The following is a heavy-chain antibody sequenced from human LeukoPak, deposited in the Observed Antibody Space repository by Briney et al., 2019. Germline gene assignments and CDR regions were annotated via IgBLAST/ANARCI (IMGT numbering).Heavy chain of an antibody. Sequence: SETLSLTCAVYGGSFSGYYWTWIHQPPGKGLEWIGEIIHDGSTTYNPSLKSRVTISVDTSKNHFSLKLRSMTAADTAVYYCARGRYYFDSSGYDYWAQGTLVTVSS. D-gene: IGHD3-22*01. J-gene: IGHJ4*02. CDR1: GGSFSGYY. V-gene: IGHV4-34*01. CDR3: ARGRYYFDSSGYDY. CDR2: IIHDGST.